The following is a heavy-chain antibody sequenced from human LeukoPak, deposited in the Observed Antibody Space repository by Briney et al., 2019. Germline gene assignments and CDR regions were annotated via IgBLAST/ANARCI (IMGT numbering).Heavy chain of an antibody. CDR3: ALSSYYDILTGYYPFYYGMDV. CDR2: ISISSSYI. V-gene: IGHV3-21*01. Sequence: GGSLRLSCAVSGFTFSSYSMNWVCQAPGKGLGWVSSISISSSYIYYADSVKGRFTISRDNAKNSLYLQMNSLRAEDTAVYYCALSSYYDILTGYYPFYYGMDVWGKGTTVTVSS. J-gene: IGHJ6*04. D-gene: IGHD3-9*01. CDR1: GFTFSSYS.